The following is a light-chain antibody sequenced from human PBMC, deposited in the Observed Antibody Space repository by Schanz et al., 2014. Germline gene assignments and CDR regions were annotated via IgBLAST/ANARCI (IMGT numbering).Light chain of an antibody. CDR3: QQYGSSPPWT. CDR1: QSVSSSY. Sequence: EIVLTQSPGTLSLSPGERVTLSCRASQSVSSSYLAWYQQKPGQAPRLLIYGASSRATGIPDRFSGSGSGTDFTLTISRLEPEDLAVYYCQQYGSSPPWTFGQGTKVEIK. V-gene: IGKV3-20*01. CDR2: GAS. J-gene: IGKJ1*01.